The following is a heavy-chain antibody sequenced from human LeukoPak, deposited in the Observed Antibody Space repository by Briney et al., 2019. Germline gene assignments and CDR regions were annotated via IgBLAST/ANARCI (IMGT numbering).Heavy chain of an antibody. CDR3: ATLPLYCSGGSCYGP. D-gene: IGHD2-15*01. V-gene: IGHV1-18*01. CDR1: GYTFTSYG. Sequence: ASVEVSCKASGYTFTSYGISWVRQAPGQGLEWMGWISAYNGNTNYAQKLQGRVTMTTDTSTSTAYMELRSLRSDDTAVYYCATLPLYCSGGSCYGPWGQGTLVTVSS. J-gene: IGHJ5*02. CDR2: ISAYNGNT.